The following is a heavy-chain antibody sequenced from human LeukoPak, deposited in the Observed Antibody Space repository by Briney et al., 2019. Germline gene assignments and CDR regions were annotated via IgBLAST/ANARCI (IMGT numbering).Heavy chain of an antibody. CDR1: GGSISSGSYY. Sequence: PSETQSLTYTVSGGSISSGSYYWRWIRQHARKGLEWIWRIYTSGSTNYNPSLKSRVTISVDTSKNQFSLKLSSVTAADTAVYYCARDGNDILTGYYIEAFDIWGQGTMVTVSS. D-gene: IGHD3-9*01. CDR2: IYTSGST. CDR3: ARDGNDILTGYYIEAFDI. J-gene: IGHJ3*02. V-gene: IGHV4-61*02.